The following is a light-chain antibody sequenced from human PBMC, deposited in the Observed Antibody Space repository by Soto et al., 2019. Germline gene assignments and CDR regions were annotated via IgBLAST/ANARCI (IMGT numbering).Light chain of an antibody. CDR1: QDVDKW. Sequence: ILMSQSPSSLSASVGDTVTITCRASQDVDKWLAWYQQKPGKAPKLLIYKSSTLIGGVPSRVSAVGSGTEYSLSISGLQPDDVATYYCQLYSSYWTFGQGTMVEIK. J-gene: IGKJ1*01. CDR2: KSS. CDR3: QLYSSYWT. V-gene: IGKV1-5*03.